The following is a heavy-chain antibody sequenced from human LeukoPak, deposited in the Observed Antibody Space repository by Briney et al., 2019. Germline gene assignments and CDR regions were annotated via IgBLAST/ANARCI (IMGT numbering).Heavy chain of an antibody. Sequence: NPSETLSLTCTVSRASITSYYWSWIRQSPGKGLEWIGHINYSGTTHYNPSLNSRVTISTDTSTNQFSLKLSSVTAADTAVYYCARMVSGYYYYMDVWGKGTTVTISS. V-gene: IGHV4-59*01. D-gene: IGHD1-14*01. CDR3: ARMVSGYYYYMDV. CDR1: RASITSYY. CDR2: INYSGTT. J-gene: IGHJ6*03.